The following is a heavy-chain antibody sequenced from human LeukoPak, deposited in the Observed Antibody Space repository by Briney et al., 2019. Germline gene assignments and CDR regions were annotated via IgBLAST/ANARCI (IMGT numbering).Heavy chain of an antibody. V-gene: IGHV1-69*06. CDR3: ARGDWNAGGDY. D-gene: IGHD1-1*01. CDR1: GGAFSSYA. J-gene: IGHJ4*02. Sequence: SVKVSCKASGGAFSSYAISWVRQAPGQGLEWMGGIIPIFGTANYAQKFQGRVTITADKSTSTAYMELSSLRSEDTAVYYCARGDWNAGGDYWGQGTLVTVSS. CDR2: IIPIFGTA.